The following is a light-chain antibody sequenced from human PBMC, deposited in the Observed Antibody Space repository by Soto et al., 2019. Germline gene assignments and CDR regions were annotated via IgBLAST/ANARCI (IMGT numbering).Light chain of an antibody. CDR3: QQYNNWTPLT. Sequence: EIVMTQSPATLSVSPGERATLSCRASQSVSSNFAWSQQKPGQAPRLIIYGTSTRATGIPDRFSGSGSGTEIALTISSLQSEDFAGSYCQQYNNWTPLTFGGGTKVEIE. CDR1: QSVSSN. V-gene: IGKV3-15*01. J-gene: IGKJ4*01. CDR2: GTS.